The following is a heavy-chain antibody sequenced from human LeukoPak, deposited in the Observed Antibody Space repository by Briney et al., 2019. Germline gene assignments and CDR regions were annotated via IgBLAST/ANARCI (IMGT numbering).Heavy chain of an antibody. CDR2: INSDGSST. J-gene: IGHJ4*02. D-gene: IGHD3-9*01. V-gene: IGHV3-74*01. Sequence: QPGGSLRLSCAASGFTFSNYWMHWVRQVPGKGLVWVSSINSDGSSTSNADSVKGRFTISRDNAKNTLCLQMNSLRAEDTAVYYCARDLRHYDILTGYENPGFDYWGQGTLVTVSS. CDR1: GFTFSNYW. CDR3: ARDLRHYDILTGYENPGFDY.